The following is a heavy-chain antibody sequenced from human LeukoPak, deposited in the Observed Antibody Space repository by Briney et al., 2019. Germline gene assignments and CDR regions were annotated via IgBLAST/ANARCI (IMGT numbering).Heavy chain of an antibody. J-gene: IGHJ5*02. CDR3: ARVVTSWFDP. Sequence: PGGSLRLSCTASGFTFSDYYMSWIRQAPGKGLEWVSYISSSGDSTYYADSVKGRFTISRDNVKNSLYLQMNSLRAEDTAVYYCARVVTSWFDPWGQGTLVTVSS. V-gene: IGHV3-11*01. CDR2: ISSSGDST. CDR1: GFTFSDYY. D-gene: IGHD4-23*01.